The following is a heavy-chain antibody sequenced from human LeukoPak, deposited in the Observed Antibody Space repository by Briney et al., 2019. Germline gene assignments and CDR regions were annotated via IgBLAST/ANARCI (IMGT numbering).Heavy chain of an antibody. Sequence: PGGSLRLSCVAFGFTFSSYSMSWVRQAPGKGLDWVSSISGSGSDTYYADSVKGRFTVSRDNAKNSLFLQMSSLRAEDTAVYYCARRFGQLLYPLDYWGQGTLLTVSS. J-gene: IGHJ4*02. CDR2: ISGSGSDT. CDR1: GFTFSSYS. D-gene: IGHD3-10*01. V-gene: IGHV3-21*01. CDR3: ARRFGQLLYPLDY.